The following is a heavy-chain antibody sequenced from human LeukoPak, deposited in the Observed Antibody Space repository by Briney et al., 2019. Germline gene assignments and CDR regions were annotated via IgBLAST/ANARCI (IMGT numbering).Heavy chain of an antibody. J-gene: IGHJ4*02. V-gene: IGHV1-18*01. Sequence: GASVKVSCKASGGTFSSYAISWVRQAPGQGLEWMGWISAYNGNTNYAQKLQGRVTMTTDTSTSTAYMELRGLRSDDTAVYYCARDRWELRNFDYWGQGTLVTVSS. CDR3: ARDRWELRNFDY. D-gene: IGHD1-26*01. CDR2: ISAYNGNT. CDR1: GGTFSSYA.